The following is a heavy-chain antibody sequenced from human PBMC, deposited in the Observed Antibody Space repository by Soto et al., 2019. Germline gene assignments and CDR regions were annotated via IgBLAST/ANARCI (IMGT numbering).Heavy chain of an antibody. Sequence: QVQLQQWGAGPLKPSETLSLTCAVYGGSFSGYYWSWIRQPPGKGLEWIGEINHSGSTNYNPSLKSRVTISVDTSKNQFSLKLSSVTAADTAVYYCARAGGRRYNRADDYWGQGTLVTVSS. CDR3: ARAGGRRYNRADDY. CDR2: INHSGST. J-gene: IGHJ4*02. CDR1: GGSFSGYY. V-gene: IGHV4-34*01. D-gene: IGHD1-1*01.